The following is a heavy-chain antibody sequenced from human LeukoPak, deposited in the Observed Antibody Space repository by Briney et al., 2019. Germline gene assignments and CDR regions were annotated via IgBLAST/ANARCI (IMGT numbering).Heavy chain of an antibody. V-gene: IGHV3-30*02. Sequence: GGSLGLSCAASEFTFSSYGMHWVRQAPGKGLEWVAFIRYDGSNKYYADSVKGRFTISRDNSKNTLYLQMNSLRAEDTALYYCPREPVYYDSSGFDYWGERTLVTVSS. CDR2: IRYDGSNK. D-gene: IGHD3-22*01. CDR1: EFTFSSYG. CDR3: PREPVYYDSSGFDY. J-gene: IGHJ4*02.